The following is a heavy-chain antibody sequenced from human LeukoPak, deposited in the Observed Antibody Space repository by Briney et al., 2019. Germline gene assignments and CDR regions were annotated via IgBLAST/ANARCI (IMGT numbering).Heavy chain of an antibody. V-gene: IGHV4-61*02. CDR1: GGSISSGSYY. CDR2: IYTSGST. J-gene: IGHJ4*02. Sequence: PSETLSLTCTVSGGSISSGSYYWSWIRQPAGMGLEWIGRIYTSGSTNYNPSLKSRVTISVDTSKNQFSLKLSSVTAADTAVYYCARGSGYSSGWYVPLDYWGQGTLVTVSS. D-gene: IGHD6-19*01. CDR3: ARGSGYSSGWYVPLDY.